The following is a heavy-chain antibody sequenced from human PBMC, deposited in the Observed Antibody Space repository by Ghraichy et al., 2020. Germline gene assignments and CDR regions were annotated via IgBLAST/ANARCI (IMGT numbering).Heavy chain of an antibody. D-gene: IGHD6-13*01. V-gene: IGHV3-53*01. CDR1: GFTVSNNY. Sequence: GALRLSCAASGFTVSNNYMTWVRQAPGKGLEWVSLIYSGGSTYYADSVKGRFTISRDNSKNTLYLQINSLRAEDTAVYYCARGRYSSSWFFDYRGQGTLVTVSS. CDR3: ARGRYSSSWFFDY. J-gene: IGHJ4*02. CDR2: IYSGGST.